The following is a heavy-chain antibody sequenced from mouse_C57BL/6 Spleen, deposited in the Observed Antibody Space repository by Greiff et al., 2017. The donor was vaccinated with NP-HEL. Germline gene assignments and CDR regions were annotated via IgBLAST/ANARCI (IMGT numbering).Heavy chain of an antibody. D-gene: IGHD2-3*01. V-gene: IGHV1-7*01. Sequence: VQLQQSGAELAKPGASVKLSCKASGYTFTSYWMHWVKQRPGQGLEWIGYINPSSGYTKYNQKFKDKATLTADKSSSTAYMQLSSLTYEDSAVEYCASEEVYDGYYTWFAYWGQGTLVTVSA. CDR1: GYTFTSYW. J-gene: IGHJ3*01. CDR3: ASEEVYDGYYTWFAY. CDR2: INPSSGYT.